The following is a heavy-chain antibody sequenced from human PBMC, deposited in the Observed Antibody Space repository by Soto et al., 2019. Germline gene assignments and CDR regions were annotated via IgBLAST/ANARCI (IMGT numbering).Heavy chain of an antibody. CDR3: ARDSRYCTNGVCLTRYGMDV. CDR1: GDSVSSNSAA. D-gene: IGHD2-8*01. V-gene: IGHV6-1*01. CDR2: TYHRSKWYN. Sequence: VSLTCAISGDSVSSNSAAWHWIRQSPSRGLEWLGRTYHRSKWYNDYAVSVKSRITFNPDTSKNQFSLKLSSVTAADTAVYYCARDSRYCTNGVCLTRYGMDVWGQGTTVTVSS. J-gene: IGHJ6*02.